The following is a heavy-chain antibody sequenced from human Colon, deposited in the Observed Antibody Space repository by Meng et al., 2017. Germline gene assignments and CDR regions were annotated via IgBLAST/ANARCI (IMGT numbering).Heavy chain of an antibody. D-gene: IGHD1/OR15-1a*01. CDR3: VRSRAWVRTGFDP. Sequence: QVHLQESGPGLVKPSPTLSLTCSVSGDSISSSDSYWGWIRQSPGKGLEWIGSIGHSGFTYYTPSLESRVTVSVDTSRSQFSLELTSVTAADTAVYYCVRSRAWVRTGFDPWGQGTLVTVSS. CDR1: GDSISSSDSY. J-gene: IGHJ5*02. CDR2: IGHSGFT. V-gene: IGHV4-39*01.